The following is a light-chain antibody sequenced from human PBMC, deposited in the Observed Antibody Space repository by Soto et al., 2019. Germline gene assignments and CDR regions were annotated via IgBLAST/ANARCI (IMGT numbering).Light chain of an antibody. Sequence: EEVMTQSPATLSVSPGESATLSCRASQSISSNLAWYQQKPGQAPRLLIYGASTRATGIPARFSGSGSGTDFTLTISSLDSEDFAVYYCQQYHNWPLTFGGGTKVEIK. CDR1: QSISSN. CDR3: QQYHNWPLT. J-gene: IGKJ4*01. V-gene: IGKV3-15*01. CDR2: GAS.